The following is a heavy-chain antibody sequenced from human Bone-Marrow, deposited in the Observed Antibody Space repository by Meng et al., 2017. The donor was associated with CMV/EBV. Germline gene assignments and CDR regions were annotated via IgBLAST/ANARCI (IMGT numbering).Heavy chain of an antibody. V-gene: IGHV2-26*01. CDR1: GFPLRTARMG. D-gene: IGHD3-9*01. J-gene: IGHJ5*02. Sequence: SGPTLVKLTQPLMRTCTVSGFPLRTARMGVSWIRQPPGKALEWLAHIFSNDEKSYSTSLKSRHTISKDTSKSQVVLTMTNMDPVDTATYYCARIRRPKYYEILTGYPIRAVDPWGQGTLVTVSS. CDR2: IFSNDEK. CDR3: ARIRRPKYYEILTGYPIRAVDP.